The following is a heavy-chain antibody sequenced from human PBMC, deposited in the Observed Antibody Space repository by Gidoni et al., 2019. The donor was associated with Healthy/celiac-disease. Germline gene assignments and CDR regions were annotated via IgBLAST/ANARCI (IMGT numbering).Heavy chain of an antibody. CDR1: GFTFSSYS. D-gene: IGHD2-15*01. V-gene: IGHV3-21*01. CDR2: ISSSSSYI. Sequence: EVQLVESGGGLVKPGGSLSLFCAASGFTFSSYSMHWVRQAPGKGLGGVSSISSSSSYIYYADSVKGRFTISRDNAKNSLYLQMNSLRAEDTAVYYCARRSRDVVVVAATLPNWFDPWGQGTLVTVSS. J-gene: IGHJ5*02. CDR3: ARRSRDVVVVAATLPNWFDP.